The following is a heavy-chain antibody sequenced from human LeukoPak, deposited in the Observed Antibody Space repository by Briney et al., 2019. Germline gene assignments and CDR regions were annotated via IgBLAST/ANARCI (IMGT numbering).Heavy chain of an antibody. D-gene: IGHD3-3*01. J-gene: IGHJ4*02. V-gene: IGHV4-30-4*08. CDR1: GGSISSGDYY. CDR3: AVTADYDFWSGLDY. Sequence: PSQTLSLTCTVSGGSISSGDYYWSWIRQPPGKGLEWIGYIYYSGSTYYNPSLKSRVTISVDTSKNQFSLKLSSVTAADTAVYYCAVTADYDFWSGLDYWGQGTLVTVSS. CDR2: IYYSGST.